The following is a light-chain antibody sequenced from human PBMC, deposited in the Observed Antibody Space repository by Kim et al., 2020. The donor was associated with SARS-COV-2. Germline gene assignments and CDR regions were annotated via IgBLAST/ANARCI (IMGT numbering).Light chain of an antibody. CDR1: QSIKSW. V-gene: IGKV1-5*01. J-gene: IGKJ2*01. CDR2: DAS. Sequence: SASVGDRVTITCRASQSIKSWLAWYQQQPGTAPKLLIYDASSLQSGVPPRFSGRGSGTEFTLTISSLQPDDFATYYCHQYQSYPYTFGQGTKLEI. CDR3: HQYQSYPYT.